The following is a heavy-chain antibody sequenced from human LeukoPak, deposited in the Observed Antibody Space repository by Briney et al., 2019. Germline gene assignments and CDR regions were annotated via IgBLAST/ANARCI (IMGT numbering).Heavy chain of an antibody. D-gene: IGHD6-19*01. CDR1: GFTVSSNY. V-gene: IGHV3-53*01. CDR2: IYSGGST. J-gene: IGHJ4*02. CDR3: ARLSGWSFFLDY. Sequence: GGSLRPSCAASGFTVSSNYMSWVRQAPGKGLEWVSVIYSGGSTYYADSVKGRLTISRDNSKNTLYLQMNSLRAEDTAVYYCARLSGWSFFLDYWGQGTLVTVSS.